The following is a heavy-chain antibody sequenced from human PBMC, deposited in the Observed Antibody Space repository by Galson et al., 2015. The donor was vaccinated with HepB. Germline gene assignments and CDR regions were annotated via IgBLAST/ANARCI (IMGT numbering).Heavy chain of an antibody. D-gene: IGHD2-21*02. CDR2: INWNGGST. V-gene: IGHV3-20*01. Sequence: SLRLSCAASGFTFDDYGMSWVRQAPGKGLEWVSGINWNGGSTGYADSVKGRFTISRDNAKNSLYLQMNSLRAEDTALYHCARDFRDPKHIVVVTAPDYWGQGTLVTVSS. J-gene: IGHJ4*02. CDR1: GFTFDDYG. CDR3: ARDFRDPKHIVVVTAPDY.